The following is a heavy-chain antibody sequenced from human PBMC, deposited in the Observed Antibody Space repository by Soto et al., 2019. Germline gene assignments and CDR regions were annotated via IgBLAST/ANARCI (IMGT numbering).Heavy chain of an antibody. CDR1: GGTFSSYA. CDR2: IIPIFGTA. CDR3: ALTGRDYYYGMDV. Sequence: SVKVSCKASGGTFSSYAISWVRQAPGQGLEWMGGIIPIFGTANYAQKFQGRVTITADESTSTAYMELSSLRSEDTAVYFCALTGRDYYYGMDVWGQGTTVTVSS. V-gene: IGHV1-69*13. J-gene: IGHJ6*02. D-gene: IGHD7-27*01.